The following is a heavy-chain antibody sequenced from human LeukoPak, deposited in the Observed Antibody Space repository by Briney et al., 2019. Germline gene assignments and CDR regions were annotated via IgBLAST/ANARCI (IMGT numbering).Heavy chain of an antibody. Sequence: PGGSLRLSCTASGFTFSSYAMNWVRQAPGKGLEWVSSISGSSRYKYYADSVKGRFTISRDNANNSLHLQMNGLRAEDTAVYYCARDFSDTAYFDCWGQGTLVTVSS. V-gene: IGHV3-21*01. J-gene: IGHJ4*02. CDR1: GFTFSSYA. CDR3: ARDFSDTAYFDC. CDR2: ISGSSRYK. D-gene: IGHD5-18*01.